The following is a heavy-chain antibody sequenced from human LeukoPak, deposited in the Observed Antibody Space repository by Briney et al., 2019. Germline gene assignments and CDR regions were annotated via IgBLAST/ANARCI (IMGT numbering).Heavy chain of an antibody. Sequence: SETLSLTCTVSGGSISSYYWSWIRQPAGKGLEWIGRIYTSGSTNYNPSLKSRVTMSVDTSKNQFSLKLSSVTAADTAVYYCARDRKYSSSWYNDRNWFDPWGQGTLVTVSS. CDR1: GGSISSYY. V-gene: IGHV4-4*07. CDR3: ARDRKYSSSWYNDRNWFDP. D-gene: IGHD6-13*01. CDR2: IYTSGST. J-gene: IGHJ5*02.